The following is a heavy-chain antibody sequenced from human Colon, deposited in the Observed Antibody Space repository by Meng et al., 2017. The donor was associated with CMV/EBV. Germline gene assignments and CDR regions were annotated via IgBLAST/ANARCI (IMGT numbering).Heavy chain of an antibody. V-gene: IGHV4-4*02. CDR2: IYYSGGT. CDR3: ARTPTVTTRYFDS. CDR1: GGSITTNNW. D-gene: IGHD4-17*01. Sequence: SGTLSLTCAVSGGSITTNNWWSWVRQPPGKGLEWIGEIYYSGGTNYNPSLESRVTISVDKSRSQFSLKLISVTAADTAVYYCARTPTVTTRYFDSWGQGTLVTVSS. J-gene: IGHJ4*02.